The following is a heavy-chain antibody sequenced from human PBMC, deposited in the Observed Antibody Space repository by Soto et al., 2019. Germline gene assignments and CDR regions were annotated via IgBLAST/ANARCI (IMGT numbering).Heavy chain of an antibody. J-gene: IGHJ4*02. CDR1: GFTVNRHG. CDR2: LSDSGGSI. V-gene: IGHV3-23*01. CDR3: AKVSSAWYAGFFDL. Sequence: PGGSLRLSCTASGFTVNRHGMTWVRQAPGKGLEWVSGLSDSGGSIYYADSVKGRFTISRDNSMNTLYLQMNTLRAEDTAVYYCAKVSSAWYAGFFDLWGQGTLVTVSS. D-gene: IGHD2-8*01.